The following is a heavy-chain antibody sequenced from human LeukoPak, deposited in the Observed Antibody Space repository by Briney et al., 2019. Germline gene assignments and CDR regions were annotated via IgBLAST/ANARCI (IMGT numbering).Heavy chain of an antibody. CDR3: AHRLEAAVFDY. J-gene: IGHJ4*02. CDR2: IYWDDDK. V-gene: IGHV2-5*02. D-gene: IGHD6-13*01. CDR1: GFSLSSSGVG. Sequence: SGPTLVKPTQTLTLTCTFSGFSLSSSGVGVGWIRQPPGKALEWLTLIYWDDDKRYSPSLQSRLTITKDTSKNQVVLTMTNMDPVDTATYFCAHRLEAAVFDYWGQGALVTVSS.